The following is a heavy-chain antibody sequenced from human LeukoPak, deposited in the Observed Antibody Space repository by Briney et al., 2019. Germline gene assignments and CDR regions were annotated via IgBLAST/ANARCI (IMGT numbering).Heavy chain of an antibody. CDR3: ARESWAAGYFDY. CDR2: IYYSGST. D-gene: IGHD6-13*01. Sequence: SETLSLTCTVSGGSISGYYWSWIRQPPGKGLQWIGYIYYSGSTNYNPSPKSRVTLSVDTSKSQISLKVSSVTAADTAVYYCARESWAAGYFDYWGQGTLVTVSS. V-gene: IGHV4-59*01. CDR1: GGSISGYY. J-gene: IGHJ4*02.